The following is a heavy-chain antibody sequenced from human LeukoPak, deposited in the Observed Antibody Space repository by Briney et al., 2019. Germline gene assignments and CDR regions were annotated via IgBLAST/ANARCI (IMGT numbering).Heavy chain of an antibody. D-gene: IGHD2-15*01. CDR1: GGAISNTNW. CDR3: ARATGEVPVRGWAFDI. J-gene: IGHJ3*02. CDR2: IHYSGST. Sequence: SGTLSPTCGVSGGAISNTNWWNWVRQPPGKGLEWIGEIHYSGSTHYDPSLKSRVIISLDKSNNHFSLKLGSVTAADTAMYYCARATGEVPVRGWAFDIWGQGTMVTVSS. V-gene: IGHV4-4*02.